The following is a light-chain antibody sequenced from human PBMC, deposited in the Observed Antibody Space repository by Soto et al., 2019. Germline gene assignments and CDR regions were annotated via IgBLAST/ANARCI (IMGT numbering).Light chain of an antibody. CDR2: MAS. CDR1: QSISSS. V-gene: IGKV1-5*03. Sequence: DTQMTQSPSTLSASVGDRVTITCRASQSISSSLAWYQQKPGRAHQLLMYMASTLESGVPSRFGGSGSGTEFTLTISSLQPDDFATYSCQQYKTYPFIFGPGTKVDIK. CDR3: QQYKTYPFI. J-gene: IGKJ3*01.